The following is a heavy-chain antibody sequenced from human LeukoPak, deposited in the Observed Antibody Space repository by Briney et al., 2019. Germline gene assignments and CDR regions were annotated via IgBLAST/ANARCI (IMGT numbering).Heavy chain of an antibody. CDR3: ARDVTGYVDY. D-gene: IGHD1-1*01. CDR2: MKQDGSEK. J-gene: IGHJ4*02. V-gene: IGHV3-7*01. Sequence: GGSLRLSCAASGFTFRSYWMSCVRQAPGKGLEWVASMKQDGSEKYYVDSVKGRFTISRGNAKSSLYLQMNSLRAEDTAVYYCARDVTGYVDYWGQGTLVTVSS. CDR1: GFTFRSYW.